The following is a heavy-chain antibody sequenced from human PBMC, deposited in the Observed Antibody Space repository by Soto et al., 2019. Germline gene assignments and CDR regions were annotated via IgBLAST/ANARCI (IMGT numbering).Heavy chain of an antibody. Sequence: XTLSLPCSVSGXLLSSGDYWGWVQQTPGKGLEWLGSIDYSGKTYKNPALKSLVSASVDLSHNQFSLNLRSGTAAHTAVYFCARDLSSGYDSYYFAYWGQGILVTVSS. CDR3: ARDLSSGYDSYYFAY. CDR1: GXLLSSGDY. V-gene: IGHV4-38-2*02. CDR2: IDYSGKT. J-gene: IGHJ4*02. D-gene: IGHD3-22*01.